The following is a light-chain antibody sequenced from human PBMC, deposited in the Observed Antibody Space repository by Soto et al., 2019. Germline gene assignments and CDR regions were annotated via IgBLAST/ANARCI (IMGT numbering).Light chain of an antibody. Sequence: EIVLTQSPATLSLSPGERATLSCRASQSVINYIAWYQQKPGQAPRLLISDASNRATGIPARFSGSGSGTDFTLTISSLGPEDFAVYYCQQRSNWPRTFGQGTKVEIK. V-gene: IGKV3-11*01. J-gene: IGKJ2*01. CDR1: QSVINY. CDR3: QQRSNWPRT. CDR2: DAS.